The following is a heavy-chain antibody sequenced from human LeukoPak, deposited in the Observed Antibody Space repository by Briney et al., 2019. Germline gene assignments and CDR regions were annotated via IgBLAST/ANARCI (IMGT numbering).Heavy chain of an antibody. CDR2: MNPNSGNT. V-gene: IGHV1-8*02. CDR1: GYTFTSYD. J-gene: IGHJ5*02. Sequence: ASVKVSCKASGYTFTSYDINWVRQATGQGLEWMGWMNPNSGNTGYAQKLQGRVTMTTDTSTSTAYMELRSLRSDDTAVYYCARVVPRGYCSSTSCYADWFDPWGQGTLVTVSS. D-gene: IGHD2-2*01. CDR3: ARVVPRGYCSSTSCYADWFDP.